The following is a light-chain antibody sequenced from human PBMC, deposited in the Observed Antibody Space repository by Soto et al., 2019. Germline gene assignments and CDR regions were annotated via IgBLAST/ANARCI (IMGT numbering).Light chain of an antibody. CDR3: QQYSNWPLT. CDR2: GAS. J-gene: IGKJ4*01. Sequence: EIVMTQSPVTLSVPPGERATLSCRASQSVTNSYLAWYQQKPGQAPRLLIFGASTRAAGIPARFSGSGSGTEFTLTISSLQSEDFAVYYCQQYSNWPLTFGGGTKVDIK. V-gene: IGKV3-15*01. CDR1: QSVTNSY.